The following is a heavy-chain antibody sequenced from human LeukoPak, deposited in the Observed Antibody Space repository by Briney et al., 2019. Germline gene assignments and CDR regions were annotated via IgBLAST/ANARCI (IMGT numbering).Heavy chain of an antibody. CDR1: GFTFDNYA. J-gene: IGHJ6*03. Sequence: GGSLRLSCAASGFTFDNYAMHWVRQAPGKGLEWVSLINWDGGTTYYADSVKGRFTISRDNSKNSLYLQMNSLRAEDSALYHCAKGRRADCGGDCYSLSYHYYMDVWGKGTTVTVSS. CDR2: INWDGGTT. CDR3: AKGRRADCGGDCYSLSYHYYMDV. V-gene: IGHV3-43D*03. D-gene: IGHD2-21*02.